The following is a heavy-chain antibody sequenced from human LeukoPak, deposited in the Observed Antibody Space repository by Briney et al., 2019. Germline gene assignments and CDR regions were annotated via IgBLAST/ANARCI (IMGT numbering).Heavy chain of an antibody. CDR3: ASRATVTTDRFWFDP. CDR1: GFTVSSNY. V-gene: IGHV3-53*01. Sequence: PGGSLRLSCAASGFTVSSNYMSWVRQAPGKGLKWVSVIYSGGSTYYADSVKGRFTISRDNSKNTLYLQMNSLRAEDTAVYYCASRATVTTDRFWFDPRGQGTLVTVSS. D-gene: IGHD4-11*01. CDR2: IYSGGST. J-gene: IGHJ5*02.